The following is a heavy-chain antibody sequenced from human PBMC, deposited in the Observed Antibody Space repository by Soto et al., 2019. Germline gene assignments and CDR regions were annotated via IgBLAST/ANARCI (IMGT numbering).Heavy chain of an antibody. CDR3: ARHRGSFVYGSGP. CDR1: GYTFTNFH. J-gene: IGHJ5*02. V-gene: IGHV1-8*01. CDR2: MNPNNGKT. D-gene: IGHD3-10*01. Sequence: QVQLVQSGAEVKKPGASVKVSCKASGYTFTNFHINWVRQATGQGLEWMGWMNPNNGKTGLAEKCQGRVTMTRDTSVSTAYMELSSLKSEDTAVYYCARHRGSFVYGSGPWGQGTLVTISS.